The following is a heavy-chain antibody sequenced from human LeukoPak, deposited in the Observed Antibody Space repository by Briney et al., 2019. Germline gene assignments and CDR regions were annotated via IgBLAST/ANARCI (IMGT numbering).Heavy chain of an antibody. V-gene: IGHV3-30*04. CDR3: ARDNAEMATVDYYNGMDV. D-gene: IGHD5-24*01. J-gene: IGHJ6*02. CDR1: GFTFSNYA. CDR2: ISHDGSDK. Sequence: GGSLRLSCAASGFTFSNYAMHWVRQAPGEGLEWLAVISHDGSDKYNADSVKGRFTISRDNSKNTLWLQSNSLRAEDTAVYYCARDNAEMATVDYYNGMDVWGQGTTVTVSS.